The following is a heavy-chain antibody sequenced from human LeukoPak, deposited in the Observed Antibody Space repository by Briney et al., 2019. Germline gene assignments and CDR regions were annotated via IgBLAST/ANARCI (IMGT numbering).Heavy chain of an antibody. CDR2: ISYTGTYI. V-gene: IGHV3-21*04. D-gene: IGHD1-26*01. CDR3: VRDRGAYRPIDY. CDR1: AFSLNTYN. J-gene: IGHJ4*02. Sequence: GGSLRLSCAASAFSLNTYNMNWVRRAPGKGLQFVSSISYTGTYIYYADSVKGRFTISRDNAQSSVYLQMNSLRAEDTAVYYCVRDRGAYRPIDYWGQGTLVTVSS.